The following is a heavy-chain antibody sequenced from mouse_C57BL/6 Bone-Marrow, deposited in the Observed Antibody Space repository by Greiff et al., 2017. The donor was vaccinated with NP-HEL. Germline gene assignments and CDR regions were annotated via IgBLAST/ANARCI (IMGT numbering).Heavy chain of an antibody. CDR1: GFTFSDYG. D-gene: IGHD2-4*01. Sequence: EVKLVESGGGLVQPGGSLKLSCAASGFTFSDYGMAWVRQAPRKGSEWVAFISNLAYSIYYADTVTGRFTISRENAKNTLYLEMSSLRSEDTAMYYCARLGLRGVDYWGQGTTLTVSS. CDR3: ARLGLRGVDY. J-gene: IGHJ2*01. CDR2: ISNLAYSI. V-gene: IGHV5-15*01.